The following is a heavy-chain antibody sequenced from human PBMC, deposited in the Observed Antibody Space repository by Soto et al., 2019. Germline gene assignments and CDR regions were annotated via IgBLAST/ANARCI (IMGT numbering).Heavy chain of an antibody. J-gene: IGHJ4*02. V-gene: IGHV1-8*01. CDR1: GYTFTSFD. CDR3: VRGHNYYDSSGYYGD. CDR2: MNPNSGNT. D-gene: IGHD3-22*01. Sequence: QVPLVQSGAEVKKPGASVKVSCKASGYTFTSFDINWVRQATGQGLEWMGWMNPNSGNTGYARSFQGRVTMTRSNSVSTAYMELTSLRSDDTAVYYCVRGHNYYDSSGYYGDWGQGTPVTVSS.